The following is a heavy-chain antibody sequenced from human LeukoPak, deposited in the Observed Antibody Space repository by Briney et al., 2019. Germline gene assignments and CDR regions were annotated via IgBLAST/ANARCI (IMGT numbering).Heavy chain of an antibody. CDR1: GLSFSSFW. J-gene: IGHJ4*01. CDR3: VRDRTLSDY. CDR2: IKQDGSEK. V-gene: IGHV3-7*01. Sequence: GGSLRLSCAASGLSFSSFWMSWVRQAPGKGLEWVANIKQDGSEKYYVDSVKGRFTISRDNAKDSLYLQMNSLRAEDTAVYYCVRDRTLSDYCGHGTLVTVSS. D-gene: IGHD1/OR15-1a*01.